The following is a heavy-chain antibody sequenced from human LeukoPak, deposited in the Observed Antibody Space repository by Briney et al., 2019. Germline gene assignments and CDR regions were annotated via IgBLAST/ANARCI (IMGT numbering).Heavy chain of an antibody. CDR3: AREWSPYYYDSSGGNWFDP. V-gene: IGHV1-24*01. CDR2: FDPEDGET. CDR1: GYTLTELS. D-gene: IGHD3-22*01. J-gene: IGHJ5*02. Sequence: ASVKVSCKVSGYTLTELSMHWLRQAPGKGLEWMGGFDPEDGETIYAQKFQGRVTMTEDTSTDTAYMELSSLRSEDTAVYYCAREWSPYYYDSSGGNWFDPWGQGTLVTVSS.